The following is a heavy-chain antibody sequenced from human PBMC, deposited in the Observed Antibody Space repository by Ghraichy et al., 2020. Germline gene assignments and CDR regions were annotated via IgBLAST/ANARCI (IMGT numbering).Heavy chain of an antibody. CDR2: INPNSGGT. J-gene: IGHJ3*02. CDR3: ASSSYYDSSGYYYGPYPPAFDI. CDR1: GYTFTGYY. D-gene: IGHD3-22*01. V-gene: IGHV1-2*02. Sequence: ASVKVSCKASGYTFTGYYMHWVRQAPGQGLEWMGWINPNSGGTNYAQKFQGRVTMTRDTSISTAYMELSRLRSDDTALYYCASSSYYDSSGYYYGPYPPAFDIWGQGTMVTVSS.